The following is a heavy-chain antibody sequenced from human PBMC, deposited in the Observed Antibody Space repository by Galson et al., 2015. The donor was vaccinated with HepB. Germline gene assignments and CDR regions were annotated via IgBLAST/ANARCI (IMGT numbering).Heavy chain of an antibody. V-gene: IGHV3-30*18. CDR2: ISYDGSNK. Sequence: SLRLSCAASGFTFSSYGMHWVRQAPGKGLEWVAVISYDGSNKYYADSVKGRFTISRDNSKNTLYLQMNSLRAEDTAVYYCAKDLEGNYFDYWGQGTLVTVSS. CDR3: AKDLEGNYFDY. CDR1: GFTFSSYG. D-gene: IGHD3-10*01. J-gene: IGHJ4*02.